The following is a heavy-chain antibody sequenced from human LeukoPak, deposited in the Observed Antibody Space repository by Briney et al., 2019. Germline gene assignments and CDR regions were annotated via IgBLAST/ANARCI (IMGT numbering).Heavy chain of an antibody. CDR2: IPYDGSNK. J-gene: IGHJ4*02. CDR3: ARAYRNQYCGGDCPSGCFDY. CDR1: GFTFSSYA. D-gene: IGHD2-21*02. V-gene: IGHV3-30*04. Sequence: HPGGSLRLSCAASGFTFSSYAMHWVRQAPGKGLEWVAVIPYDGSNKYYADSVKGRFTISRDNSKNTLYLQMNSLRAEDTAVYYCARAYRNQYCGGDCPSGCFDYWGQGTLVTVSS.